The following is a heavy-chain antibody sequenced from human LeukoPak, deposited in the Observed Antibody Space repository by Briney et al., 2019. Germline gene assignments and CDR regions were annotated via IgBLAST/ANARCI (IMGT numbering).Heavy chain of an antibody. CDR2: IYYSGST. CDR3: ARDQRGYSSGWYSGYYYYYGMDV. Sequence: PSETLSLTCTVSGGSVSSGSYYWSWIRQPPGKGLEWIGYIYYSGSTNYNPSLKSRVTISVDTSKNQFSLKLSSVTAADTAVYYCARDQRGYSSGWYSGYYYYYGMDVWGQGTTVTVSS. V-gene: IGHV4-61*01. D-gene: IGHD6-19*01. CDR1: GGSVSSGSYY. J-gene: IGHJ6*02.